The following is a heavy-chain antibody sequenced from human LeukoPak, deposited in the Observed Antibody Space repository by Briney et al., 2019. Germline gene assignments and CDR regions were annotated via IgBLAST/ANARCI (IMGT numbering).Heavy chain of an antibody. Sequence: GGSLRLSCTTSGFNFRAYWMNWVRQAPGRGLEWVSSISSSSSYIYYADSVKGRFTISRDNAKNSLYLQMNSLRAEDTAVYYCARGYYDSSGPFDYWGQGTLVTVSS. CDR2: ISSSSSYI. D-gene: IGHD3-22*01. V-gene: IGHV3-21*01. CDR1: GFNFRAYW. CDR3: ARGYYDSSGPFDY. J-gene: IGHJ4*02.